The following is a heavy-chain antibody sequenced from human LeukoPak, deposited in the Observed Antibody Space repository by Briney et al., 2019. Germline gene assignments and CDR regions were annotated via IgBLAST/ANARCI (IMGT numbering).Heavy chain of an antibody. D-gene: IGHD3-3*01. CDR3: AIRGNFGVVHPLYYYYMDV. CDR1: GYTFTDYY. V-gene: IGHV1-69-2*01. J-gene: IGHJ6*03. Sequence: GASVKVSCKASGYTFTDYYMHWVPPAPGKGLEWMGRVDPENGETIYAEKFQGRVTITADTSTDTAYMELSSLRSEDTAVYFCAIRGNFGVVHPLYYYYMDVWGKGTTVTVSS. CDR2: VDPENGET.